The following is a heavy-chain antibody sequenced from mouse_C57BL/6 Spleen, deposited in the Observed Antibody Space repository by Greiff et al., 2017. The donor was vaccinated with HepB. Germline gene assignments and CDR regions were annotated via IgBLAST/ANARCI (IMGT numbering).Heavy chain of an antibody. J-gene: IGHJ1*03. CDR3: ARGDYGSSYGYFDV. V-gene: IGHV1-26*01. CDR1: GYTFTDYY. Sequence: VQLQQSGPELVKPGASVKISCKASGYTFTDYYMNWVKQSHGKSLEWIGDINPNNGGTSYNQKFKGKATVTVDKSSSTAYMELRSLTSEDSAVYYCARGDYGSSYGYFDVWGTGTTVTVSA. D-gene: IGHD1-1*01. CDR2: INPNNGGT.